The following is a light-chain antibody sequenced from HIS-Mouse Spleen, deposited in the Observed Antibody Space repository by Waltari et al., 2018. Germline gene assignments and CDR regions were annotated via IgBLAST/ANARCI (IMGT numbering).Light chain of an antibody. V-gene: IGLV2-14*03. Sequence: QSALTQPASVSGSPGQSITISCTGTSSDVGGYNYVSWYQQHPGKAPKLMIYDVSNRDAGVSTRCPGSKSGNTASLTISGLQAEDEADYYCSSYTSSSTLVFGTGTKVTVL. CDR2: DVS. CDR1: SSDVGGYNY. CDR3: SSYTSSSTLV. J-gene: IGLJ1*01.